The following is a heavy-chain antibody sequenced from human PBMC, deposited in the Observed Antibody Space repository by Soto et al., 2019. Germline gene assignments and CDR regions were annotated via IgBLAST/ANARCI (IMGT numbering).Heavy chain of an antibody. V-gene: IGHV4-34*01. D-gene: IGHD4-17*01. CDR1: GGSFSGYY. J-gene: IGHJ4*02. CDR3: ARSTVTTLPPHYFDY. Sequence: SETLSLTCAVYGGSFSGYYWSWIRQPPGKGLEWIGEINHSGSTNYNPSLKGRVTISVDTSKNQFSLKLSSVTAADTAVYYCARSTVTTLPPHYFDYWGQGTLVTVSS. CDR2: INHSGST.